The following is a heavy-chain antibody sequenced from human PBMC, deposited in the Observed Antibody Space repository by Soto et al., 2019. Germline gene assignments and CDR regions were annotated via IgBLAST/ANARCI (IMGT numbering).Heavy chain of an antibody. J-gene: IGHJ4*02. CDR1: GGCMRSSD. V-gene: IGHV4-59*01. Sequence: PSCRLSLSCAVCGGCMRSSDWSWIRKNPGKGLEWIGYIYYSGSTNYNPSLKSRVTISVDTSKNQFSLKLSSVTAADTAVYYCAGESLNDYSNSGGFDYWGQGTLVTVSS. CDR2: IYYSGST. D-gene: IGHD4-4*01. CDR3: AGESLNDYSNSGGFDY.